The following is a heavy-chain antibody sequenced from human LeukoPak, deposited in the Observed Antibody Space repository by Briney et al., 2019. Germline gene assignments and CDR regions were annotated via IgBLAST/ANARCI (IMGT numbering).Heavy chain of an antibody. Sequence: GGSLRLSCAASGFTVSSNNNYMSWVRQAPGKGLEWVANIKQDGSEKYYVDSVKGRFTISRDNAKNSLFLQMNSLRAEDTAVYYCARTAFSTAPYFDYWGQGTLVTVSS. V-gene: IGHV3-7*05. CDR2: IKQDGSEK. CDR1: GFTVSSNNNY. CDR3: ARTAFSTAPYFDY. D-gene: IGHD3-3*02. J-gene: IGHJ4*02.